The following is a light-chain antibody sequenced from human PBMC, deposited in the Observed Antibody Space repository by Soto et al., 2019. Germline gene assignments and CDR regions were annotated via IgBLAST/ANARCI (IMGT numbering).Light chain of an antibody. CDR3: QQSYSTPIT. J-gene: IGKJ5*01. CDR1: QRISSY. V-gene: IGKV1-39*01. CDR2: AAY. Sequence: DIQMTQSPSSLSASVGERDTITCRESQRISSYLNWYQQKPWKAPKLLIYAAYSLQSGVPSRFSGSGSGTDFTLTISSLQPEDFATYYCQQSYSTPITFGQGTRLEIK.